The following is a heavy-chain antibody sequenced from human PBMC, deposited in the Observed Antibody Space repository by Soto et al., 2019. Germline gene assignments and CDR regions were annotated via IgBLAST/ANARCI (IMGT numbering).Heavy chain of an antibody. V-gene: IGHV1-18*01. Sequence: QVQLVQSGAEVKKPGASVKVSCKASGYTFTSYGISWVRQATGQGLEWMGWISAYNGNTNYAQKLQGRVTMTTDTSTSTAYMELRSLRSDDTAVYYCASDEWAAPHGSYYYGMDVWGQGTTVTVSS. CDR1: GYTFTSYG. CDR3: ASDEWAAPHGSYYYGMDV. J-gene: IGHJ6*02. D-gene: IGHD1-26*01. CDR2: ISAYNGNT.